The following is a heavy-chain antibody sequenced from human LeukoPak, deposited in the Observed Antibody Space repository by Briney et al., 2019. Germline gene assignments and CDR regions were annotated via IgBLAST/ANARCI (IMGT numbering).Heavy chain of an antibody. D-gene: IGHD2-21*02. Sequence: GGSLRLSCAACGFTFSVYIMIWGREAPGEGVGWGSYISSNSSTKYYADSVRGRFTISRDNANNSLYLQMNSLRADDTAVYYCARAPYCGGDCYPFDYWGRGTLVTVSS. CDR2: ISSNSSTK. CDR3: ARAPYCGGDCYPFDY. CDR1: GFTFSVYI. J-gene: IGHJ4*02. V-gene: IGHV3-48*04.